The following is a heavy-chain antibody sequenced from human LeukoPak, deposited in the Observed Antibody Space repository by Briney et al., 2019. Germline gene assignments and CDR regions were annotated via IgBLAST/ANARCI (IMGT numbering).Heavy chain of an antibody. CDR1: GFTFSSYS. D-gene: IGHD5-18*01. Sequence: GGSLRLSCAASGFTFSSYSMNWVRQAPGKGLEWVSSISSSSNYVFYADSVKGRITISRDNAKNSLYLQINSLRAEDTAVYYCAKASSRGYSIWGQGTLVTVSS. V-gene: IGHV3-21*01. CDR2: ISSSSNYV. J-gene: IGHJ4*02. CDR3: AKASSRGYSI.